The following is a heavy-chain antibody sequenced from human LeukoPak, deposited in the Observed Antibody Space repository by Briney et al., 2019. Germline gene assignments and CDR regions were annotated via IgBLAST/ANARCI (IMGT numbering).Heavy chain of an antibody. CDR3: ARDLGGARSYYYYMDV. CDR1: GFTFSTYS. V-gene: IGHV3-7*01. J-gene: IGHJ6*03. CDR2: IKQDGGEK. D-gene: IGHD2-21*01. Sequence: PGGSLKLSCAASGFTFSTYSMSWVRQAPGRGLEWVANIKQDGGEKYYADSVKGRFTISRDNARNSLYLQMNSLRAEDTAVYYCARDLGGARSYYYYMDVWGRGTTVTVSS.